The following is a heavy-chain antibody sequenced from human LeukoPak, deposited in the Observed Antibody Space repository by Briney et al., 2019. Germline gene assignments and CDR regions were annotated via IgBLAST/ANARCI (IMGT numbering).Heavy chain of an antibody. D-gene: IGHD3-10*01. CDR3: ASSLLWFGGLSSSYYFDY. J-gene: IGHJ4*02. CDR1: GGSISSSNYY. CDR2: INHSGST. V-gene: IGHV4-39*07. Sequence: SETLSLTCSVSGGSISSSNYYWSWIRQPPGKGLEWIGEINHSGSTNYNPSLKSRVTISVDTSKNQFSLKLSSVTAADTAVYYCASSLLWFGGLSSSYYFDYWGQGTLVTVSS.